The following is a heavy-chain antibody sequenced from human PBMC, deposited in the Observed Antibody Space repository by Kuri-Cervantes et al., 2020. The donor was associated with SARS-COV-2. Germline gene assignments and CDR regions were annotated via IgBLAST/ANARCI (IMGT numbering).Heavy chain of an antibody. Sequence: GGSLRLSCSASGFTFSSYAMHWVRQAPGKGLEYVSAISSNGGSTYYADSVKGRFTISRDNSKNTLYLQMNSLRAEDTAVYYCASQQWLARYYYGMDVWGQGTTVTVSS. J-gene: IGHJ6*02. CDR1: GFTFSSYA. V-gene: IGHV3-64*04. D-gene: IGHD6-19*01. CDR2: ISSNGGST. CDR3: ASQQWLARYYYGMDV.